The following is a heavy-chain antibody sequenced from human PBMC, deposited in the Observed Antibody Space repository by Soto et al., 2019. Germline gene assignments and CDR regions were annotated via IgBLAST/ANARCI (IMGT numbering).Heavy chain of an antibody. Sequence: SETLSLTCSASGGSISSYYWSWIQQPPGKGLEWIGYIYNGGRTDYNPSLKSRVIISVDTSKNQFSLKVTSVTAADTAVYYCARSYDISGQYYFDYWGQGTLVTVSS. CDR1: GGSISSYY. D-gene: IGHD3-9*01. V-gene: IGHV4-59*12. CDR3: ARSYDISGQYYFDY. J-gene: IGHJ4*02. CDR2: IYNGGRT.